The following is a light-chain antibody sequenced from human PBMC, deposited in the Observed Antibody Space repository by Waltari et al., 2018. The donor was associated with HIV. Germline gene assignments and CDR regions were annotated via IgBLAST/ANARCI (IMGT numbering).Light chain of an antibody. J-gene: IGKJ1*01. Sequence: AIQMIQSPSSLSASVGARVTITCRASRGIGNDLGWYQQQPGQAPKLLIFAASSLQTGVPSRFSGSGSGTDFTLTISSLQPEDFATYYCLQAFSYPLTFGQGTKVEIK. CDR2: AAS. CDR3: LQAFSYPLT. CDR1: RGIGND. V-gene: IGKV1-6*02.